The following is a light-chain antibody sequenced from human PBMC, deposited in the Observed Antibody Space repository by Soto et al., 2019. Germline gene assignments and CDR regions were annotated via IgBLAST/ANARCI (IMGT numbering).Light chain of an antibody. CDR2: EVS. J-gene: IGLJ2*01. Sequence: QSALTQPASVSGSPGQSITISCTGTSSDVGGYNYVSWYQQHPGKAPKLMIYEVSNRPSGVSNRFSGSKSGNTASLTISGLQAEDEADYYCSSYTSSSTLGVFGGGTKVTGL. CDR1: SSDVGGYNY. CDR3: SSYTSSSTLGV. V-gene: IGLV2-14*01.